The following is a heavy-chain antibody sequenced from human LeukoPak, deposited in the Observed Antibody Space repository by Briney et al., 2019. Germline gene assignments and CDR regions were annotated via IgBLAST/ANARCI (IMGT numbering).Heavy chain of an antibody. CDR1: GYTFTGYY. CDR3: ASHSHYYGSGDDY. V-gene: IGHV1-2*02. Sequence: ASVKVSCKASGYTFTGYYMHWVRQAPGQGLEWMGWINPNSGGTNYAQKFQGRVTMTRDTSISTAYMELSRLRSDDTAVCYCASHSHYYGSGDDYWGQGTLVTVSS. J-gene: IGHJ4*02. D-gene: IGHD3-10*01. CDR2: INPNSGGT.